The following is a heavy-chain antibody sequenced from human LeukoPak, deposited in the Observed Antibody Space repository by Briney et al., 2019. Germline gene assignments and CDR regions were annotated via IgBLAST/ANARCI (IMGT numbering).Heavy chain of an antibody. CDR2: IYTSGTT. CDR3: ARDVVAAAGTWDY. J-gene: IGHJ4*02. CDR1: GDSISSFY. Sequence: PSETLSLTCTVSGDSISSFYWSWIRQPAGQGLEWIGHIYTSGTTNYNPSFKSRVTMSVDTSKNQFSLKLTSVTAADTAVYYCARDVVAAAGTWDYWGQGTLVTVSS. V-gene: IGHV4-4*07. D-gene: IGHD6-13*01.